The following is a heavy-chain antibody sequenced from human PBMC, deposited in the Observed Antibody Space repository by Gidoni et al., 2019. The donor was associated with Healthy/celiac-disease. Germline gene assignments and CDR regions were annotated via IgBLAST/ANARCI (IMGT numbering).Heavy chain of an antibody. CDR2: ISSSGSTI. D-gene: IGHD2-2*01. CDR1: GFTFIDYY. Sequence: QVQLVESGGGLVKPGGSLRLSCAASGFTFIDYYMSWIRQAPGKGLDWVSYISSSGSTIYYADSVKGRCTISRDNAKNSLYLQMNSLRAEDTAVYYCARAIDCSSTSCYAFDYYYGMDVWGQGTTVTVSS. CDR3: ARAIDCSSTSCYAFDYYYGMDV. V-gene: IGHV3-11*01. J-gene: IGHJ6*02.